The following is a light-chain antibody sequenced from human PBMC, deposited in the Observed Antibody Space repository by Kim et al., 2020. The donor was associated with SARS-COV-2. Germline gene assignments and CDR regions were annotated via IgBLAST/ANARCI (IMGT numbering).Light chain of an antibody. J-gene: IGLJ3*02. CDR3: CSYATTSDV. CDR2: EVS. V-gene: IGLV2-23*02. Sequence: PGQSITISCTGTSSDVGRYNLVSWYQQHPGKAPKLMIYEVSKRPSGVSNRFSGSKSGNTASLTISGLQPEDEADYYCCSYATTSDVFGGGTQLTVL. CDR1: SSDVGRYNL.